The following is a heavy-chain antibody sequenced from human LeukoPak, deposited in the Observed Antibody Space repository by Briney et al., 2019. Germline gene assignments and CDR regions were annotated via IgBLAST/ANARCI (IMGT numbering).Heavy chain of an antibody. CDR1: GYTLTELS. D-gene: IGHD3-10*01. Sequence: ASVKVSCKVSGYTLTELSMHWVRQAPGKGLEWMGGFDPEDGETIYAQKFQGRVTMTEDTSTDTAYMELSSLRSEDTAVYYCARMYYVRGVVFYYFDYWGQGTLVTVSS. CDR2: FDPEDGET. V-gene: IGHV1-24*01. J-gene: IGHJ4*02. CDR3: ARMYYVRGVVFYYFDY.